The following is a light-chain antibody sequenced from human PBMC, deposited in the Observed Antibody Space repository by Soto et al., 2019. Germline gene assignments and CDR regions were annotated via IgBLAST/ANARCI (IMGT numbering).Light chain of an antibody. CDR2: EVS. J-gene: IGLJ1*01. CDR3: RSYTASSTVV. V-gene: IGLV2-14*03. CDR1: SSDVGGYNF. Sequence: QSALTQPASVFGSPGQSITISCTGTSSDVGGYNFVSWYQQHPGKAPKLMIYEVSNRPSGVSNRFSGSRSGNTASLTISGLQPEDEDDYYCRSYTASSTVVFGTGPKVTVL.